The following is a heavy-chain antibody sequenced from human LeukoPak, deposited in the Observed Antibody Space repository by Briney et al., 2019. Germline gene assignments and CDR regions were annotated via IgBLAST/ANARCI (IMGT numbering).Heavy chain of an antibody. CDR2: IRYDGSNK. V-gene: IGHV3-30*02. CDR1: GFTFSSYG. CDR3: AKDHGSGWLYYFDY. J-gene: IGHJ4*02. Sequence: PGGSLRLSCAASGFTFSSYGMHWVRQAPGKGLDWVAFIRYDGSNKYYADSVKGRFTISRDNSKNTLYLQMNSLRAEDTAVYYCAKDHGSGWLYYFDYWGQGTLVTVSS. D-gene: IGHD6-19*01.